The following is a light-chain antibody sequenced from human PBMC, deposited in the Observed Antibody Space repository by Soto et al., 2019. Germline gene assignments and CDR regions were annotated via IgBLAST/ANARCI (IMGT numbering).Light chain of an antibody. J-gene: IGKJ5*01. CDR3: QQRSSWPPT. Sequence: ETVLTQSPATLSLSPGERATLSCRASESVGSFLAWYRQKPGQAPRLLIFDASNRATGIPVRFSGSGSGTDFTLTISSLEPEDFAVYYCQQRSSWPPTFGQGTRLEIK. CDR2: DAS. CDR1: ESVGSF. V-gene: IGKV3-11*01.